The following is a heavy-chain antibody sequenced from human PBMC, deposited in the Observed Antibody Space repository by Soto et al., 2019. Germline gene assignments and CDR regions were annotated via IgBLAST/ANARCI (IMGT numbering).Heavy chain of an antibody. J-gene: IGHJ4*02. CDR3: ARDQVKGTMTIL. V-gene: IGHV3-30-3*01. CDR2: ISYDGSNK. CDR1: GFTFINYA. D-gene: IGHD4-17*01. Sequence: GGALRLSCGASGFTFINYAMHWVRQAPGKGLEWVAVISYDGSNKYYADSVKGRFTISRDNSKNTMYLQMNSLSAEDTAVYHCARDQVKGTMTILWGQGTLVTVSS.